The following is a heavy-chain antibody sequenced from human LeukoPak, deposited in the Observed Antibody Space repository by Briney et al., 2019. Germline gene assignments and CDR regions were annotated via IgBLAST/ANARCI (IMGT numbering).Heavy chain of an antibody. V-gene: IGHV3-21*01. CDR3: ARGESRGNLVTAPDY. CDR2: ISSSSTYI. Sequence: PGGSLRLSCAASRFTFSTYSMNWVRQAPGKGLEWVSSISSSSTYIYYADSVKGRFTISRDNAKNSLYLQMNSLRVEDTAVYYCARGESRGNLVTAPDYWGQGTLVTVSS. D-gene: IGHD2-21*02. CDR1: RFTFSTYS. J-gene: IGHJ4*02.